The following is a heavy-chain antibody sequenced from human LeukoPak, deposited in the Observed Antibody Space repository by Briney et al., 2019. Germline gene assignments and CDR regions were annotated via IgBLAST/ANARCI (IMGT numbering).Heavy chain of an antibody. D-gene: IGHD4-17*01. J-gene: IGHJ3*02. Sequence: GESLKISCKGSGYSFTSYWIGWVRQMPGKGLEWMGIIYPGDSDTRYSPSFQGQVTISADKSISTAYLQWSSLKASDTAMYYCASRIPGDYATDAFEIWGQGTMVTVSS. CDR1: GYSFTSYW. V-gene: IGHV5-51*01. CDR2: IYPGDSDT. CDR3: ASRIPGDYATDAFEI.